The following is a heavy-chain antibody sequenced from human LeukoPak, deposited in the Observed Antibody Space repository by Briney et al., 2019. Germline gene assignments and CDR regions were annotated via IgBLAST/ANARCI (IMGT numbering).Heavy chain of an antibody. J-gene: IGHJ4*02. D-gene: IGHD3-22*01. CDR3: ARDLDSSGYYYVY. CDR2: IIPIFGTA. V-gene: IGHV1-69*06. CDR1: GYTFTSYY. Sequence: ASVKVSCKASGYTFTSYYMHWVRQAPGQGLEWMGGIIPIFGTANYAQKFQGRVTITADKSTSTAYMELSSLRSEDTAVYYCARDLDSSGYYYVYWGQGTLVTVSS.